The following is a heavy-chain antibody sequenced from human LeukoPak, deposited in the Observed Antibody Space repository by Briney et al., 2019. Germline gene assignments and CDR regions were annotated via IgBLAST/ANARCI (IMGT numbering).Heavy chain of an antibody. CDR2: ISSSGSTI. CDR1: GFTFSSYE. D-gene: IGHD3-16*01. CDR3: ARDEMRLGGAFGI. V-gene: IGHV3-48*03. Sequence: GGSLRLSCAASGFTFSSYEMNWVRQAPGKGLEWVSYISSSGSTIYYADSVKGRFTISRDNAKNSLYLQINSLRAEDTAVYYCARDEMRLGGAFGIWGQGTMVTVSS. J-gene: IGHJ3*02.